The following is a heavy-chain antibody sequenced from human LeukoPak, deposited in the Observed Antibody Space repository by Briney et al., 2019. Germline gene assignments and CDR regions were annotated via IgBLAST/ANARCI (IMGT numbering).Heavy chain of an antibody. D-gene: IGHD6-6*01. V-gene: IGHV4-34*01. Sequence: PSETLSLTCAVYGGSFSGYYWSWIRQPPGKGLEWIGEINHSGSTNYNPSLKSRVTILVDTSKNQFSLKLSSVTAADTAVYYCARVEYSSSLGYYGMDVWGQGTTVTVSS. CDR2: INHSGST. CDR1: GGSFSGYY. J-gene: IGHJ6*02. CDR3: ARVEYSSSLGYYGMDV.